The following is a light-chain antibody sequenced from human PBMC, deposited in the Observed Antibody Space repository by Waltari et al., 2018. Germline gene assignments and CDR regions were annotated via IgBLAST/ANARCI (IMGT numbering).Light chain of an antibody. J-gene: IGLJ1*01. V-gene: IGLV2-14*01. CDR2: DVK. CDR3: SSYRISDTFV. CDR1: SSVVGCYYH. Sequence: QSVLPPPASASAPPGSSIISSCTRTSSVVGCYYHFCWYRKHPGKAPELIIDDVKKRPAGVSNRVSGSKSGSAASLTITGLQAEDEADYYCSSYRISDTFVFGTGTKVIVL.